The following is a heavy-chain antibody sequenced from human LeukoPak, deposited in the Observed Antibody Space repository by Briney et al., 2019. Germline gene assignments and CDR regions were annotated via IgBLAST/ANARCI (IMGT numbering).Heavy chain of an antibody. D-gene: IGHD5-18*01. CDR3: ARGGYSYGNRYYFDY. CDR2: INSDGSST. Sequence: PGGSLRLSCAASGFTFSSYWMHWVRQAPGKGLVWVSRINSDGSSTSYADSVKGRFTISRDNAKNTLYLQMNSLRAEDTAVYYCARGGYSYGNRYYFDYWGQGTLVTVSS. CDR1: GFTFSSYW. J-gene: IGHJ4*02. V-gene: IGHV3-74*01.